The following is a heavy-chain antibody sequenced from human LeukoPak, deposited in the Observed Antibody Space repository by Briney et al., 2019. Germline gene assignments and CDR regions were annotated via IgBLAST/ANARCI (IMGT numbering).Heavy chain of an antibody. CDR1: GFTFDDYG. D-gene: IGHD5-18*01. J-gene: IGHJ3*02. CDR2: INWNGGST. CDR3: ARGTVYSYAFDI. V-gene: IGHV3-20*04. Sequence: GGSLRLSCAASGFTFDDYGMSRVRQAPGKGLEWVSGINWNGGSTGYADSVKGRYTISRDNAKNSLYLQMNSLRAEDTALYYCARGTVYSYAFDIWGQGTMVTVSS.